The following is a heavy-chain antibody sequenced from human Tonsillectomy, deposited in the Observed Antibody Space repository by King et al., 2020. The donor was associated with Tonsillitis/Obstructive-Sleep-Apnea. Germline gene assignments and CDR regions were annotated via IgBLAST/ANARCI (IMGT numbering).Heavy chain of an antibody. J-gene: IGHJ6*03. CDR3: ARGNYDILTGPYYYMDV. CDR1: GGSISRGGYY. CDR2: IYYSGST. V-gene: IGHV4-31*01. Sequence: QLQESGPGLVKPSQTLSLTCTVSGGSISRGGYYWSWIRQHPGKGLEWIGYIYYSGSTYYNPSLKSLVTISVDTSTNQFSLKLSSVTAADTAVYYCARGNYDILTGPYYYMDVWGKGTTVTVSS. D-gene: IGHD3-9*01.